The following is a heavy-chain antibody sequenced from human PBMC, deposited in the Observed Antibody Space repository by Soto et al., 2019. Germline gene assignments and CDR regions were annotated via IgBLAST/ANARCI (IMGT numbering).Heavy chain of an antibody. Sequence: GGSLRLSCAASGFTFSSYAMSWVRQAPGKGLEWVSAISGSGGSTYYADSVKGRFTISRDNSKNTLYLQMNSLRAEDTAVYYCAKDFNEYDFWSGWDFDYWGQGTLVTVSS. CDR3: AKDFNEYDFWSGWDFDY. V-gene: IGHV3-23*01. D-gene: IGHD3-3*01. CDR2: ISGSGGST. J-gene: IGHJ4*02. CDR1: GFTFSSYA.